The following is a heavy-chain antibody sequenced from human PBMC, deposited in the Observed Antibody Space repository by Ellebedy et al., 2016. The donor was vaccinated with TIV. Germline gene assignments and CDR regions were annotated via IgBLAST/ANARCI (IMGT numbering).Heavy chain of an antibody. V-gene: IGHV4-34*01. CDR3: ARVAYDSGTETDDY. J-gene: IGHJ4*02. CDR2: INDSGRT. CDR1: GGSFSGYY. D-gene: IGHD3-10*01. Sequence: SETLSLXXAVYGGSFSGYYWSWIRQPPGKGLEWIGEINDSGRTNYNPSLKSRVTISVDTSKNQFSLKLRSVTAADTAVYYCARVAYDSGTETDDYWGRGTLVSVSS.